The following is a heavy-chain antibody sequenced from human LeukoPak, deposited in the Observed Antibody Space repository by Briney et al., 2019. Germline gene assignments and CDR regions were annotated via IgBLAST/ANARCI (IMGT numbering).Heavy chain of an antibody. CDR2: ISGSGGST. CDR3: AKVVWYYYGSGGYIDY. D-gene: IGHD3-10*01. CDR1: GFTFSSYA. V-gene: IGHV3-23*01. J-gene: IGHJ4*02. Sequence: GGSLRLSYAASGFTFSSYAMSWVRQAPGKGLEWVSAISGSGGSTYYADSVEGRFTISRDNSKNTLYLQMNSLRAEDTAVYYCAKVVWYYYGSGGYIDYWGQGTLVTVSS.